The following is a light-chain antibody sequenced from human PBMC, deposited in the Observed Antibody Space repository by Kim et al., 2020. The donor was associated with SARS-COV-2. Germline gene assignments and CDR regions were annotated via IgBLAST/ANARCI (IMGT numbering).Light chain of an antibody. J-gene: IGKJ4*01. V-gene: IGKV3-15*01. CDR3: QQYNNWLT. CDR1: QSLSSN. Sequence: EIVMTQSPATLSVSPGERATLSCRASQSLSSNLAWYQQKPGQAPRLLIYGASTRATGIPARFSGSGSATEFTLTISSLQSEDFAVYYCQQYNNWLTFGEGTRVDIK. CDR2: GAS.